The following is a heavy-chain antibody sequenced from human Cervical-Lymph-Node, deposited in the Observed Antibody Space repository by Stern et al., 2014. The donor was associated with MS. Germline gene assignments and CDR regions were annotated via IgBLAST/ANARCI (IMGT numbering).Heavy chain of an antibody. CDR3: ARNRNNGADSLWFDP. V-gene: IGHV1-3*01. J-gene: IGHJ5*02. Sequence: QVQLVQSGAEVKQPGASVKLSCKTSGYTFTSYAIHWVRQAPGQRLEWMGWINAAKGNTKYSQNFQGRVTITMDTSANTAYMELSSLGSEDTAVYYCARNRNNGADSLWFDPWGQGTLVTVSS. CDR1: GYTFTSYA. CDR2: INAAKGNT. D-gene: IGHD1-14*01.